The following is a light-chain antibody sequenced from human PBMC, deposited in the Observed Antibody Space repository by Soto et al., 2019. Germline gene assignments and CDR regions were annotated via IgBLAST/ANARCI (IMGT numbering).Light chain of an antibody. CDR3: KQYNNWPPWT. J-gene: IGKJ1*01. V-gene: IGKV3-15*01. CDR1: QSVSSN. CDR2: GAS. Sequence: EIVMTQSPATLSVSPGERATLSCRASQSVSSNLAWYQQKPGQAPRLLIFGASTRPTGIPARFSGSGSGTKFTLIISSLQSEDFAVYYCKQYNNWPPWTFGQGTKVEIK.